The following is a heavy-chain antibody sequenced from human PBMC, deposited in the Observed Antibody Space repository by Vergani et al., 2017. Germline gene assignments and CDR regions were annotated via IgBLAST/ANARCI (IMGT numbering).Heavy chain of an antibody. V-gene: IGHV1-46*03. CDR1: GYTFSNYY. Sequence: QVQVVQSGAEVKKSGASVTVSCKTSGYTFSNYYMHWVRQAPGQGLEWMGIINPSGGHTNYAQKFQGRVTMTRDTSTSTVYMELSSLRSEDTAIYDCARGDYGILTGYRYWGQGTLVTVSA. D-gene: IGHD3-9*01. CDR2: INPSGGHT. CDR3: ARGDYGILTGYRY. J-gene: IGHJ4*02.